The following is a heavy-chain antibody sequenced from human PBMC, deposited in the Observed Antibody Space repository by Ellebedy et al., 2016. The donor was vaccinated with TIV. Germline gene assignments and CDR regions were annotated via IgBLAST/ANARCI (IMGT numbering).Heavy chain of an antibody. CDR2: ITGSNGNT. CDR1: GYSFSNYT. Sequence: ASVKVSXXASGYSFSNYTIGWVRQAPGQGLEWMGWITGSNGNTNYAQSLQGRVTMTTDTSTNTAYMELRGLRSDDTAVYYCAREGAFDSGGYYELFDHWGQGTLVTVSS. J-gene: IGHJ4*02. V-gene: IGHV1-18*01. CDR3: AREGAFDSGGYYELFDH. D-gene: IGHD3-22*01.